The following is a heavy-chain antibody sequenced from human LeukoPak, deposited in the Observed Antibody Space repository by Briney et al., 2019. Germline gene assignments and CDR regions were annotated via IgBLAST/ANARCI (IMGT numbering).Heavy chain of an antibody. CDR1: GGTFSSYA. V-gene: IGHV1-69*04. CDR2: IIPIFGIA. D-gene: IGHD3-22*01. CDR3: ARIPQYYYDSSGYGPAQH. Sequence: ASVKVSCKASGGTFSSYAISWVRQAPGQGLEWMGRIIPIFGIANYAQKFLGRVTITADKSTSTAYMELGSLRSEDTAVYYCARIPQYYYDSSGYGPAQHWGQGTLVTVSS. J-gene: IGHJ1*01.